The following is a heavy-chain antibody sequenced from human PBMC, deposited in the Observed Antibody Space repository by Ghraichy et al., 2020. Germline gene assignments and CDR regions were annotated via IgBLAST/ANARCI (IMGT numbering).Heavy chain of an antibody. CDR2: LHRNGDVA. CDR1: GFIFSSYA. Sequence: GGSLRLSCIASGFIFSSYAMAWVRQSPGKGLDWVSTLHRNGDVANYADSVKGRFTISRDNARNTLYLQMNGLRAEDTAVYFCPRKPYCDGTSCYAFDSWGQGTLVTVSS. D-gene: IGHD2-2*01. CDR3: PRKPYCDGTSCYAFDS. V-gene: IGHV3-23*01. J-gene: IGHJ4*02.